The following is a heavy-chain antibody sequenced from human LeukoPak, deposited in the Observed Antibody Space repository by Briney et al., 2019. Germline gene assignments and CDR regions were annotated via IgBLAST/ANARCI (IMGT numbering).Heavy chain of an antibody. J-gene: IGHJ3*02. CDR3: AKAVGSSGYFSRDAFDI. CDR2: ISGGGSGT. V-gene: IGHV3-23*01. D-gene: IGHD3-22*01. Sequence: PGGSLRLSCAPSGFTFSSYAMSWVRQAPGKGLEWVAVISGGGSGTYYADSVRGRFTISRDNSKSTVYLQMNSLRAEDTAIYYCAKAVGSSGYFSRDAFDIWGQGTMVTVSS. CDR1: GFTFSSYA.